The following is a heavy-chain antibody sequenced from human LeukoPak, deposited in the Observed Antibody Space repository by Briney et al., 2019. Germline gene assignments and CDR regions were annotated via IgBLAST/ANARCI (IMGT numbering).Heavy chain of an antibody. CDR2: IYTSGST. V-gene: IGHV4-61*02. Sequence: SQTLSLTCTVSGGSISSGSYYWSWIRQPAGKGLEWIGRIYTSGSTNYNPSLKSRVTMSVDTSKNQFSLKLSSVTAADTAVYYCARETNDAFDIWGQGTMVTVSS. J-gene: IGHJ3*02. CDR1: GGSISSGSYY. D-gene: IGHD1-7*01. CDR3: ARETNDAFDI.